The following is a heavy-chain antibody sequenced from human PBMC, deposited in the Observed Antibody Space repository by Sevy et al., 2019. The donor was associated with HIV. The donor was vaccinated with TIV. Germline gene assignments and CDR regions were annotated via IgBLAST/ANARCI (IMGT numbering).Heavy chain of an antibody. J-gene: IGHJ4*02. CDR2: IKSKTDGGTT. V-gene: IGHV3-15*01. CDR3: TTDSKNRGLPALLDH. D-gene: IGHD1-26*01. CDR1: GFTFSNAW. Sequence: GGSLRLSCAASGFTFSNAWMSWVRQAPGKGLEWVGRIKSKTDGGTTDYAAPVKGRFTISRDDSKNTLYLQMNSLKTEDTAIYYCTTDSKNRGLPALLDHRGQGPLVSVPS.